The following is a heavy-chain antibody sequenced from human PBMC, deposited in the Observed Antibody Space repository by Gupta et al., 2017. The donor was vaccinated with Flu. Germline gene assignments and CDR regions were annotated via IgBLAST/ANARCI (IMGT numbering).Heavy chain of an antibody. J-gene: IGHJ6*01. CDR3: ARESRGTHGYIQGYSFYFLDV. D-gene: IGHD5-18*01. Sequence: GFYWNWIRQHPGKGLEWIGNIYYTGGTVYSPSCKSRVSMSGDTSKDQFSLHLTSVTAADTAVYFCARESRGTHGYIQGYSFYFLDVGANGTTVIVSS. V-gene: IGHV4-31*02. CDR1: GFY. CDR2: IYYTGGT.